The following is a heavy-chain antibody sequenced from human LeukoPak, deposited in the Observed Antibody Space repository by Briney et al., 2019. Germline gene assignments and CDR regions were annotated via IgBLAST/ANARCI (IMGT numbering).Heavy chain of an antibody. D-gene: IGHD1-26*01. CDR1: GGTFSSYA. V-gene: IGHV1-69*05. CDR3: AREGLGYSGSYRDAFDI. CDR2: IIPIFGTA. Sequence: SVKVSCKASGGTFSSYAISWVRQAPGQGLEWMGGIIPIFGTANYAQKFQGRVTITTDESTSTAYMELSSLRSEDTAVYYCAREGLGYSGSYRDAFDIWGQGTMVTVSS. J-gene: IGHJ3*02.